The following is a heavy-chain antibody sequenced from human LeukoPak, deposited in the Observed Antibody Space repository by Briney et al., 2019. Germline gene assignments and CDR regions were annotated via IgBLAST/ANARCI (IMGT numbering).Heavy chain of an antibody. V-gene: IGHV4-38-2*01. D-gene: IGHD3-16*01. CDR2: IYHSGNT. J-gene: IGHJ4*02. Sequence: PSEILSLTCAVSGYSISSGYYWGWIRQHPGKGLEWIGSIYHSGNTYYNSSLKSRVTISVDTSKNHFSLKLTSVTAADTAVYYCARIGGDLQDSWGQGTLVTVSS. CDR1: GYSISSGYY. CDR3: ARIGGDLQDS.